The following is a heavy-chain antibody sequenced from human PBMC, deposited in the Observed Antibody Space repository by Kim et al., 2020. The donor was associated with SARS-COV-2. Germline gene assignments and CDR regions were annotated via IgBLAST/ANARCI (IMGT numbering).Heavy chain of an antibody. CDR2: IYYSGST. J-gene: IGHJ3*01. CDR1: GGSISSSTSSYY. V-gene: IGHV4-39*01. Sequence: SETLSLTCTVSGGSISSSTSSYYWGWIRQPPGKGLEWIGSIYYSGSTYYNPSLKSRVTIAADTSKNQFSLNLSSVTAADTAVYYCARHFWGGHSGYYDAFDVWGQGTMVTVSS. D-gene: IGHD5-12*01. CDR3: ARHFWGGHSGYYDAFDV.